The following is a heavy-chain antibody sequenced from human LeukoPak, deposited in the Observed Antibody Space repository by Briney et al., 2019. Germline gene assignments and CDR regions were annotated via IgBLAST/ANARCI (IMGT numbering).Heavy chain of an antibody. CDR3: ARSNWYFDL. Sequence: GGSLRLSCAASGFTFSSYAMHWVRQAPGKGLEWVAVISYDGSNKYYEDSVKGRFTISRDNSKNTLYLQMNSLRVEDTAVYYCARSNWYFDLWGRGTLVTVSS. CDR2: ISYDGSNK. CDR1: GFTFSSYA. V-gene: IGHV3-30*14. J-gene: IGHJ2*01.